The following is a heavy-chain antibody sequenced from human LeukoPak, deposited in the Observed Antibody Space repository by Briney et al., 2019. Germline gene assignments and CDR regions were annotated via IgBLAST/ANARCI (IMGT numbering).Heavy chain of an antibody. V-gene: IGHV3-9*01. Sequence: PGGSLRLSCAASGFTFDDYAMHWVRQAPGKGLEWVSGISWNSGSIGYAGSVKGRFTISRDNAKNSLYLQMNSLRAEDTALYYCAKGYSSSSQGSKVGYFDYWGQGTLVTVSS. CDR2: ISWNSGSI. J-gene: IGHJ4*02. D-gene: IGHD6-6*01. CDR1: GFTFDDYA. CDR3: AKGYSSSSQGSKVGYFDY.